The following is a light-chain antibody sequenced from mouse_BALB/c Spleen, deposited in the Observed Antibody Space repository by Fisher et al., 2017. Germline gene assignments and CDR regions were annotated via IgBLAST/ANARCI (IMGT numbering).Light chain of an antibody. CDR3: QQWSSNPFT. J-gene: IGKJ4*01. V-gene: IGKV4-79*01. CDR2: SIS. CDR1: SSVSSSY. Sequence: IVMTQSTAIMSASPGERVTMTCSASSSVSSSYLYWYQQKSGSSPKLWIYSISNLASGVPARFSGSGSGTSYSLTISSMEAEAAATYYCQQWSSNPFTFGSGTKLEIK.